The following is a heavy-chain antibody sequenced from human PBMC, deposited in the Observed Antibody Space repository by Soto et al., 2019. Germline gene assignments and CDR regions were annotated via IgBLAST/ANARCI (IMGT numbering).Heavy chain of an antibody. CDR1: GDSVSNNNAA. Sequence: SQTLSLTCAISGDSVSNNNAAWNWIRQSPSRGLEWLGRTSYRSRWYNDYAVSVKSRITINSDTSKNQFSLQLNSVTPEDTAVYYFARVTTSLPGFDPWGQGTLVTVSS. V-gene: IGHV6-1*01. CDR2: TSYRSRWYN. CDR3: ARVTTSLPGFDP. D-gene: IGHD4-17*01. J-gene: IGHJ5*02.